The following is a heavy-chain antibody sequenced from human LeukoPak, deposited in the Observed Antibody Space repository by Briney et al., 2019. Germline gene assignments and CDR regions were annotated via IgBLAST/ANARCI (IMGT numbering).Heavy chain of an antibody. CDR2: ISNFTGNT. CDR1: GYTFTNYG. V-gene: IGHV1-18*01. CDR3: ARCYGSGRWALDI. D-gene: IGHD3-10*01. J-gene: IGHJ3*02. Sequence: ASVKVSCKASGYTFTNYGISWVRHAPGQGLEWRGWISNFTGNTNYAQKLQGRVTMTTDTSTSTAYMELRSLRSDDTAMYYCARCYGSGRWALDIWGQGTMVTVSS.